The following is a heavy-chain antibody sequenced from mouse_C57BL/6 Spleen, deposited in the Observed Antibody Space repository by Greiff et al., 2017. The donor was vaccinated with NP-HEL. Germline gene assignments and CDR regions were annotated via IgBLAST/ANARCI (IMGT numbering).Heavy chain of an antibody. D-gene: IGHD1-1*01. V-gene: IGHV1-80*01. CDR1: GYAFSSYW. CDR2: IYPGDGDT. CDR3: ARSGYYGSSPHFDY. J-gene: IGHJ2*01. Sequence: VQLQQSGAELVKPGASVKISCKASGYAFSSYWMNWVKQRPGKGLEWIGQIYPGDGDTNYNGKFTGKATLTADKSSSTAYMQLSSLTSEDSAVYFCARSGYYGSSPHFDYWGQSTTLTVSS.